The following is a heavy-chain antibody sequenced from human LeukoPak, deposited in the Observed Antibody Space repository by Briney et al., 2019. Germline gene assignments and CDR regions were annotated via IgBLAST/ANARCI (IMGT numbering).Heavy chain of an antibody. D-gene: IGHD4-17*01. J-gene: IGHJ4*02. CDR3: ARDYGDYLHYFDY. CDR1: GFTVSNDY. Sequence: GGSLRLSCAASGFTVSNDYMSWVRQAPGKGLVWVSRINSDGSSTSYADSVKGRFTISRDNAKNTLYLQMNSLRAEDTAVYYCARDYGDYLHYFDYWGQGTLVTVSS. V-gene: IGHV3-74*01. CDR2: INSDGSST.